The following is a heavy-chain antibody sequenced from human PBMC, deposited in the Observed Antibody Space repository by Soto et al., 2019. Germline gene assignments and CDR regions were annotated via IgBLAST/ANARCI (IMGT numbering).Heavy chain of an antibody. J-gene: IGHJ5*02. V-gene: IGHV3-30-3*01. Sequence: GGSLRLSCAASGSTFSSYAMHWVRQAPGKGLEWVAVISYDGSNKYYADSVKSRFTISRDNSKNTLYLQMNSLRAEDTAVYYCARDSKGYDFLSGYMWRERPRNGDNWFDPWGQGALVTVSS. D-gene: IGHD3-3*01. CDR2: ISYDGSNK. CDR3: ARDSKGYDFLSGYMWRERPRNGDNWFDP. CDR1: GSTFSSYA.